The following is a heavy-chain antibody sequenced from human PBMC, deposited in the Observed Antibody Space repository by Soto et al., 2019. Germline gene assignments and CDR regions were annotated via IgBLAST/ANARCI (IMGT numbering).Heavy chain of an antibody. J-gene: IGHJ4*02. CDR2: IYSGGST. Sequence: EVQLEESGGGLIQPGGSLRLSCAASGFTVSSNYMSWVRQAPGKGLEWVSVIYSGGSTYYADSVKGRFTISRDNSKNTLYLQMNSLRAEDTAVYYCARNYYDCGGGFDYWGQGTLVTVSS. CDR1: GFTVSSNY. D-gene: IGHD3-22*01. V-gene: IGHV3-53*01. CDR3: ARNYYDCGGGFDY.